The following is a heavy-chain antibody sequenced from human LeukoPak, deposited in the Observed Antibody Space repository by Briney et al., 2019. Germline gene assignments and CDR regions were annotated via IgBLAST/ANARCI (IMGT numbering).Heavy chain of an antibody. CDR2: IYYSGST. D-gene: IGHD1-26*01. Sequence: PSETLSLTCTVSGGSISSYYWSWIRQPPGKGLEWIGYIYYSGSTNYNPSLKSRVTISVDTSKNQFSLKLSSVTAADTAVYYCAKDPNDSGSYFLDAFDIWGQGTMVTVSS. CDR3: AKDPNDSGSYFLDAFDI. V-gene: IGHV4-59*12. CDR1: GGSISSYY. J-gene: IGHJ3*02.